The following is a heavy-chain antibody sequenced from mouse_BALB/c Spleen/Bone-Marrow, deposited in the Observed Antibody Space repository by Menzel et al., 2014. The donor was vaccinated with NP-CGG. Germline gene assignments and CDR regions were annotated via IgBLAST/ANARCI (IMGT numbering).Heavy chain of an antibody. CDR1: GYTFTNYW. D-gene: IGHD1-1*01. Sequence: QVQLQQSGAELVKPGASVRLSCKTSGYTFTNYWMHWVKQRPGQGLEWIGDINPSNGRATYSEKFKSKATLTVDKSSSTAYMQLSSLTSEDSAVYYCARYYNYYFDVWDAGTTVTVSS. J-gene: IGHJ1*01. V-gene: IGHV1S81*02. CDR3: ARYYNYYFDV. CDR2: INPSNGRA.